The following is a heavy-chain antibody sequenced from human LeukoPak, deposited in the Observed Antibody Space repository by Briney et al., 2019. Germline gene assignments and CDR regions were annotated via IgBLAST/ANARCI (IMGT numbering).Heavy chain of an antibody. V-gene: IGHV6-1*01. J-gene: IGHJ4*02. CDR2: TYYRSKWYY. D-gene: IGHD1-26*01. Sequence: SQTLSLTCVISGDSVSSNSAAWNCIRQSPSRGLEWLGRTYYRSKWYYHYAVSMKSRITVNPDTSKNQFSLQLNSVTPEDTAVYYCARTRDLGPDYWGQGILVTVSS. CDR1: GDSVSSNSAA. CDR3: ARTRDLGPDY.